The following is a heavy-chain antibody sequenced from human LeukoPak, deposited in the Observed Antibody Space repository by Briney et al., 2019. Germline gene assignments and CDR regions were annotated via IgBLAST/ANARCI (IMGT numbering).Heavy chain of an antibody. CDR2: FYSGGKT. CDR1: GFTVSSSY. D-gene: IGHD2-15*01. Sequence: TGGSLRLSCAASGFTVSSSYMSWVRQAPGKGLEWVSVFYSGGKTYYTDSVKGRFTISRDNSKNTLYLQMNGLRAEDTAVYYCASRDCRGGRCHFAGADPFDYWGQGTLVTVSS. V-gene: IGHV3-53*01. CDR3: ASRDCRGGRCHFAGADPFDY. J-gene: IGHJ4*02.